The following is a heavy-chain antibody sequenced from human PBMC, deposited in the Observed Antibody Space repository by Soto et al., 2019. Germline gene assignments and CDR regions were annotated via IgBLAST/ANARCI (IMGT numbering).Heavy chain of an antibody. CDR1: GGTFSSYA. Sequence: SVKVPCKASGGTFSSYAISWVRQAPGQGLEWMGGIIPIFGTANYAQKFQGRVTITADKSTSTAYMELSSLRSEDTAVYYCASGSSSGVGGMDVWGQGTTVTVSS. V-gene: IGHV1-69*06. CDR3: ASGSSSGVGGMDV. D-gene: IGHD6-6*01. CDR2: IIPIFGTA. J-gene: IGHJ6*02.